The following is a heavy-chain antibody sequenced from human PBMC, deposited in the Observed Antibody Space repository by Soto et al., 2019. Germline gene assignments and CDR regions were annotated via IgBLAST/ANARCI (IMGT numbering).Heavy chain of an antibody. CDR1: GGPISSRNW. J-gene: IGHJ4*02. D-gene: IGHD6-6*01. V-gene: IGHV4-4*02. CDR3: ARVDSSASFPVDY. CDR2: MYHSGST. Sequence: QVQLQESGAGLVKPAGTLSLTCVVSGGPISSRNWWSWVRQPPGEGLEWIGEMYHSGSTHYNPSLKSQVTMSVDKCKNQCPLELKSVTAADTAVYYCARVDSSASFPVDYWGQGTLVTVSS.